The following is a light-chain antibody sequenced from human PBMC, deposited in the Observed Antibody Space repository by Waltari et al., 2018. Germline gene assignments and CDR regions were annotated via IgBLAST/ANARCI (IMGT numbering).Light chain of an antibody. CDR3: QNYVRLPAT. CDR2: GAS. CDR1: QSVSRA. J-gene: IGKJ1*01. Sequence: EIVLTQSPGTLSLSPGERAPLSCRASQSVSRALAWYQQRPGQAPRLLSYGASSRATGIPDRFSGSASGTDFSLTISRLEPEDFAVYYCQNYVRLPATFGQGTKVEIK. V-gene: IGKV3-20*01.